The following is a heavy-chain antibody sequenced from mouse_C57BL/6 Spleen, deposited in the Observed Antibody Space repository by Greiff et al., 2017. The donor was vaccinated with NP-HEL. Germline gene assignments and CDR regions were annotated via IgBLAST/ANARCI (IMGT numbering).Heavy chain of an antibody. D-gene: IGHD1-1*01. CDR3: AREAPIGDGSSPWYFDV. CDR2: IYPGDGDT. J-gene: IGHJ1*03. CDR1: GYAFSSSW. Sequence: QVQLKESGPELVKPGASVKISCKASGYAFSSSWMNWVKQRPGKGLEWIGRIYPGDGDTNYNGKFKGKATLTADKSSSTAYMQLSSLTSEDSAVYCCAREAPIGDGSSPWYFDVWGTGTTVTVSS. V-gene: IGHV1-82*01.